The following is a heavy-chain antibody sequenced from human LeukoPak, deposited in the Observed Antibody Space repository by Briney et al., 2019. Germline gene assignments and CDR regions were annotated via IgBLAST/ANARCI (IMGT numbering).Heavy chain of an antibody. V-gene: IGHV3-21*01. D-gene: IGHD2-15*01. CDR3: ARGPSAGNGFSY. Sequence: GGSLRLSCAASGFTFSSDSTNWVRQAPGKGLEWVSSISSSSSYIYYADSVKGRFTISRDNAKNSLYLQMNSLRAEDTAVYYCARGPSAGNGFSYWGQGTLVTVPS. J-gene: IGHJ4*02. CDR2: ISSSSSYI. CDR1: GFTFSSDS.